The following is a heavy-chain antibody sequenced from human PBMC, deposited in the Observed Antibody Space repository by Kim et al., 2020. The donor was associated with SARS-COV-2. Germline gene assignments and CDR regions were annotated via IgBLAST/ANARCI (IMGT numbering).Heavy chain of an antibody. Sequence: SETLSLTCTVSGGSVSSGSYYWSWIRQPPGKGLEWIGYIYYSASTNYNPSLKSRVTISVDTSKNQFSLKLGSVTAADTAECYCARAGPGNCYDSSGFIDCWGQGSLVSVSS. CDR1: GGSVSSGSYY. D-gene: IGHD3-22*01. J-gene: IGHJ4*02. CDR2: IYYSAST. CDR3: ARAGPGNCYDSSGFIDC. V-gene: IGHV4-61*01.